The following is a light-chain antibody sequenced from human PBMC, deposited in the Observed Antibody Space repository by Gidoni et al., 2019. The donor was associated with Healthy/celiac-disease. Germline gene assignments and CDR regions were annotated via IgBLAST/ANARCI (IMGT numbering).Light chain of an antibody. CDR2: KAS. CDR1: QSISSW. CDR3: QQYNSYSPLT. J-gene: IGKJ4*01. V-gene: IGKV1-5*03. Sequence: DIQMTQSPSTLSASVGDRVTITCRASQSISSWFAWYQQKPGKATKLLIYKASSLESGVPSRFSGSGSGTEFTLTISSLQPDDFATYYCQQYNSYSPLTFGGGTKVEIK.